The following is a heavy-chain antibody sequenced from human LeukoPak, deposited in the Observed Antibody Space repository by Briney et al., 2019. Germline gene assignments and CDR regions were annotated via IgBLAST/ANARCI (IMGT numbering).Heavy chain of an antibody. J-gene: IGHJ5*02. Sequence: SETLPLTCAVYGGSFSGYYWSWIRQPPGKGLEWIGEINHSGSTNYNPSLKSRVTISVDTSKNQFSLKLSSVTAADTAVYYCARHCPNGIFGVVIEWANWFDPWGQGTLVTVSS. CDR2: INHSGST. V-gene: IGHV4-34*01. CDR3: ARHCPNGIFGVVIEWANWFDP. CDR1: GGSFSGYY. D-gene: IGHD3-3*01.